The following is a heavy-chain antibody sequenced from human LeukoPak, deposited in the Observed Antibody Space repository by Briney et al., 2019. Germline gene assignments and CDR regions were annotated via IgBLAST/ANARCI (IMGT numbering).Heavy chain of an antibody. D-gene: IGHD2-2*01. CDR1: GFTFSSYA. Sequence: GGSLRLSCAASGFTFSSYAMHWVRLAPGKGLEWVAVISYDGSNKYYADSVKGRFTISRDNSKNTLYLQMNSLRAEDTAVYYCARGNVVVVPAASWFDPWGQGTLVTVSS. J-gene: IGHJ5*02. V-gene: IGHV3-30-3*01. CDR2: ISYDGSNK. CDR3: ARGNVVVVPAASWFDP.